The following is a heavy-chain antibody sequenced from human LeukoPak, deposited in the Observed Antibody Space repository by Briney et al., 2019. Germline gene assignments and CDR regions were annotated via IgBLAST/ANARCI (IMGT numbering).Heavy chain of an antibody. CDR3: ARGGMYSSSGGDFDY. J-gene: IGHJ4*02. Sequence: ASVKVSCKASGYTFTGYYMHWVRQAPGQGLEWMGWINPDSGGTNYAQKFLGWVTMTRDTSITTVYMELSRLRSDVTAVYYCARGGMYSSSGGDFDYWGQGTLVTFSS. D-gene: IGHD6-13*01. V-gene: IGHV1-2*04. CDR1: GYTFTGYY. CDR2: INPDSGGT.